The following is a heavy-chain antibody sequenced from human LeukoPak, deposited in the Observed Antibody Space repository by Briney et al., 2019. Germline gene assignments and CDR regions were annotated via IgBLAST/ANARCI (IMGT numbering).Heavy chain of an antibody. Sequence: ASVKVSCKASGYTFTGYYMHWVRQAPGQGLEWMGWINPNSGGTNYAQKFQGRVTMTRDTSISTAYMELSRLRSDDTAVYYCARDPSGIAAASRGDWGQGTLVTVSS. CDR3: ARDPSGIAAASRGD. CDR1: GYTFTGYY. J-gene: IGHJ4*02. V-gene: IGHV1-2*02. CDR2: INPNSGGT. D-gene: IGHD6-13*01.